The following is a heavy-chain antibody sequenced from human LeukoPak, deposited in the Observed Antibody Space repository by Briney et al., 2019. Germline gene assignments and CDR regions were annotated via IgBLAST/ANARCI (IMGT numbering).Heavy chain of an antibody. CDR2: IKQDGSEK. V-gene: IGHV3-7*03. J-gene: IGHJ4*02. Sequence: GGSLRLSCAASGFTFSSYWMSWVRQAPGKGLEWVANIKQDGSEKYYADSVKGRFTISRDNAKNSLFLQMNSLRPEDTAFYYCAKDATGYYYYPYFYSWGQGTLVTVSS. CDR3: AKDATGYYYYPYFYS. CDR1: GFTFSSYW. D-gene: IGHD3-22*01.